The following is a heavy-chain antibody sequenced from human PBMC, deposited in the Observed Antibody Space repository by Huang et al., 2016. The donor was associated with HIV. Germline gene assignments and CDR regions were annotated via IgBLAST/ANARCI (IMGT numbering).Heavy chain of an antibody. CDR3: VRIGYGENSYGSGYFDP. Sequence: EVQLVESGGGLVKPGGSLRLSCAASGFTLTTFSMNWVRQAPGRGLQWVAAMNGPGTHIYEADSVEGRFTISRDNTRNSLYLQLNSLRAEDTAVYYCVRIGYGENSYGSGYFDPWGQGTLVAVSS. D-gene: IGHD4-17*01. J-gene: IGHJ5*02. CDR1: GFTLTTFS. V-gene: IGHV3-21*01. CDR2: MNGPGTHI.